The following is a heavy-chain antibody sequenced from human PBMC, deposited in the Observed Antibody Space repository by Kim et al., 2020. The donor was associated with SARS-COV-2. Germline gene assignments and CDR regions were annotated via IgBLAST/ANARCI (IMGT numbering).Heavy chain of an antibody. CDR2: GSAQ. J-gene: IGHJ4*02. V-gene: IGHV3-7*03. CDR3: VRGGSAY. Sequence: GSAQYYVDTVKGRFTIARDNAKNSLYLQMNSVRAEDTAVYYCVRGGSAYWGQGTLVTVSS. D-gene: IGHD6-6*01.